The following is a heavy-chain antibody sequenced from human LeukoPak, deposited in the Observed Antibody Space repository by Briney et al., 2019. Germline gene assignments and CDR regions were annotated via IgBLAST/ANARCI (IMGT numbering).Heavy chain of an antibody. CDR2: LGSGGRGS. D-gene: IGHD6-19*01. CDR3: ARPGLAVAGTRWFDP. J-gene: IGHJ5*02. CDR1: GFTFSGYA. V-gene: IGHV3-23*01. Sequence: GGSLRLSCAASGFTFSGYAMSWVRQAPGESPEWVSALGSGGRGSHYADSVKGRFTISRDDSKNTLYLQMNSLRAEDTAVYFCARPGLAVAGTRWFDPWGQGTLATVSS.